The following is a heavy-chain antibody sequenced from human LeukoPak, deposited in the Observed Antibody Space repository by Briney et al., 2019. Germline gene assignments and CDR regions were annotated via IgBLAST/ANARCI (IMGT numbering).Heavy chain of an antibody. D-gene: IGHD6-13*01. CDR3: AKDVAHSWYTRYFDN. Sequence: PGGSLRLSCAASGFTFSSNAMSWVRQAPGKGLEWVSAISGSGGSTYYADSVKGRFTISRDNSKNTLYLQMNSLRAEDTAVFYYAKDVAHSWYTRYFDNWGQGTLVTGSS. CDR2: ISGSGGST. J-gene: IGHJ4*02. V-gene: IGHV3-23*01. CDR1: GFTFSSNA.